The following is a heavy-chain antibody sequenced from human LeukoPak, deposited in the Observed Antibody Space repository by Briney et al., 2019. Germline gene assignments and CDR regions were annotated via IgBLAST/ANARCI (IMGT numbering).Heavy chain of an antibody. CDR3: ARDLPGTRNDAFDI. CDR1: GFTFSSYA. CDR2: ISYDGSNK. J-gene: IGHJ3*02. D-gene: IGHD1-1*01. Sequence: PGGSLRLSCAASGFTFSSYAMHWVRQAPGKGLEWVAVISYDGSNKYYADSVKGRFTISRDNSKNTLYLQMNSLRAEDTAVYYCARDLPGTRNDAFDIWGQGTMVTVSS. V-gene: IGHV3-30*04.